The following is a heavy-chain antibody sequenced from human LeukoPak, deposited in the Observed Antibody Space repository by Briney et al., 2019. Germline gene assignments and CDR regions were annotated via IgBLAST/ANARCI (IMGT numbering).Heavy chain of an antibody. Sequence: PSETLSLTCTVSGGSISSGGYYWSWIRQPPGKGLEWIGYIYYSGSTYYNPSLKSRVTISVDTSKNQFSLKLSSVTAADTAVYYCARFTSLYYDFWSGYPNYWGQGTLVTVSS. CDR1: GGSISSGGYY. D-gene: IGHD3-3*01. CDR2: IYYSGST. CDR3: ARFTSLYYDFWSGYPNY. J-gene: IGHJ4*02. V-gene: IGHV4-30-2*03.